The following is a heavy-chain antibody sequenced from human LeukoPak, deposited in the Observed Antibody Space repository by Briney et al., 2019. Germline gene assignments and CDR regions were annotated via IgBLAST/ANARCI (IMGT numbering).Heavy chain of an antibody. CDR1: GYTLTKLS. Sequence: ASVKVSCKVSGYTLTKLSMHWVRQAPGKGLEWMEGFDPEDAETIYAQKFQGRVTMTRDTSISTAYMELSSLRSDDTAVYYCARDRAVATIGGVDYWGQGTLVTVSS. CDR2: FDPEDAET. D-gene: IGHD5-12*01. CDR3: ARDRAVATIGGVDY. V-gene: IGHV1-24*01. J-gene: IGHJ4*02.